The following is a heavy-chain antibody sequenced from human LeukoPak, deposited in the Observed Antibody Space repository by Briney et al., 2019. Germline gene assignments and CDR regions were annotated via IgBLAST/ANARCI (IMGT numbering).Heavy chain of an antibody. Sequence: ASVKVSCKASGYTFTNYGISWVRQAPGQGLEWMGWISVFYGHTNYSQNFQGRLTMTTHTSTSTAYLELRSLRSDDTAVYYCVREVSAANAGYMDVWGAGTTVTVSS. CDR2: ISVFYGHT. D-gene: IGHD6-13*01. CDR1: GYTFTNYG. CDR3: VREVSAANAGYMDV. J-gene: IGHJ6*03. V-gene: IGHV1-18*01.